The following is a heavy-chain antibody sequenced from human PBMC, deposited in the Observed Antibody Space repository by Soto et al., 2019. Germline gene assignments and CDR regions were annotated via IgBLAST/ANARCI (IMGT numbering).Heavy chain of an antibody. Sequence: QVTLKESGPVLVKATETLTLTCTVSGFSLTTGRMGVSWIRQPPGKALEWLAHIFSNDERSYNSSLRPRLTISDETSKGQVVLTMTDVGPVDTATYYCARLVADPYYYYYGLDVWGPGTTVTVSS. CDR1: GFSLTTGRMG. V-gene: IGHV2-26*01. CDR2: IFSNDER. J-gene: IGHJ6*02. CDR3: ARLVADPYYYYYGLDV.